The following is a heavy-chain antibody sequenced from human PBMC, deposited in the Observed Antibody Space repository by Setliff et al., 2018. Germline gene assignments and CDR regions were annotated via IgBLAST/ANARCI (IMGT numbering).Heavy chain of an antibody. D-gene: IGHD1-26*01. CDR3: ARFRVSSGGYNYYAMDV. Sequence: ASVKVSCKASGYTFAGYYMHWVRQAPGQGLEWMGWINPNSGGANYAQKFQGRVTMTRDTSISTGYMELSRLRSDDTAVYYCARFRVSSGGYNYYAMDVWGQGTTVTVSS. J-gene: IGHJ6*02. CDR2: INPNSGGA. CDR1: GYTFAGYY. V-gene: IGHV1-2*02.